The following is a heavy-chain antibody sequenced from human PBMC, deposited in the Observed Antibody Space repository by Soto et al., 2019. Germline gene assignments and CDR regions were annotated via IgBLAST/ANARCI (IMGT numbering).Heavy chain of an antibody. CDR3: ARDNGMAGSFDP. V-gene: IGHV3-48*02. D-gene: IGHD2-8*01. J-gene: IGHJ5*02. CDR1: GFIFSTYS. Sequence: GGSLRLSCAATGFIFSTYSMNWVRQAPGKGLEWVSYISFSSSTIFYADSVRGRFTISRDNAKNSLYLQMNTLRDEDTAVYYCARDNGMAGSFDPWGQGTLVTVSS. CDR2: ISFSSSTI.